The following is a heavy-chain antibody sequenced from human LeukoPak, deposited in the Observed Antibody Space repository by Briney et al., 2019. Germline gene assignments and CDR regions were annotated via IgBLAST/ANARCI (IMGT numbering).Heavy chain of an antibody. CDR2: IYSGGST. CDR3: AKTYFGSGSYYSGPNDS. CDR1: GFTVSSNY. V-gene: IGHV3-53*01. D-gene: IGHD3-10*01. Sequence: GGSLRLSCAASGFTVSSNYMNWVRQAPGKGLEWVSVIYSGGSTYYADSVKGRFTISRDNSKNTLYLQMNSLRAEDTAVYYCAKTYFGSGSYYSGPNDSWGQGTLVTVSS. J-gene: IGHJ4*02.